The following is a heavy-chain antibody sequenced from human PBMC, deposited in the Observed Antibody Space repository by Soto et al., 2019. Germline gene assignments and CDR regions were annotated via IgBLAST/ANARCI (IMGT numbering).Heavy chain of an antibody. CDR3: ARERDYYDSSGYYSSWFDP. CDR2: IIPILGIA. J-gene: IGHJ5*02. CDR1: GGTFSSYT. V-gene: IGHV1-69*08. D-gene: IGHD3-22*01. Sequence: QVQLVQSGAEVKKPGSSVKVSCKASGGTFSSYTISWVRQAPGQGLEWMGRIIPILGIANYAQKFQGRVTITADKATSTAYMELSSRRSEDTAVYYCARERDYYDSSGYYSSWFDPWGQGTLVTVSS.